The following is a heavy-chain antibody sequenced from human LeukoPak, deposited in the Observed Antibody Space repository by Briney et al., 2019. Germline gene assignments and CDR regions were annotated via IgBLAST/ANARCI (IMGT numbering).Heavy chain of an antibody. CDR3: AKDSLYYGSGSPPEPFDY. CDR1: GFTFSSYA. D-gene: IGHD3-10*01. CDR2: ISGSGGGT. V-gene: IGHV3-23*01. Sequence: GGSLRLSCPVSGFTFSSYAMSWVRQAPGKGLEWVSAISGSGGGTYYADSVKGRFTISRDNSKNTLYLQMNSLRAEDTAVYYCAKDSLYYGSGSPPEPFDYWGQGTLVTVSS. J-gene: IGHJ4*02.